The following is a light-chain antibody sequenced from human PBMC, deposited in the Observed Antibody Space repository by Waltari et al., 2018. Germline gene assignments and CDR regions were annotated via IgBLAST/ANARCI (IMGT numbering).Light chain of an antibody. J-gene: IGLJ2*01. CDR3: QTWDSTTGL. V-gene: IGLV3-1*01. CDR1: ELDDRY. CDR2: QAN. Sequence: SYQLTQTPSVSVSPGQTANVMCTGGELDDRYVSWYQQKPGQSPVLVIYQANKRPSGIPERFSGSNSGITATLTISGTQVVDEADYYCQTWDSTTGLFGGGTTLTVL.